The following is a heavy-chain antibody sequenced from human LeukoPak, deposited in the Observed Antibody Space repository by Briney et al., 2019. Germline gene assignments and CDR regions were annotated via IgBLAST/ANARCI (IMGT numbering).Heavy chain of an antibody. V-gene: IGHV3-15*01. J-gene: IGHJ4*02. CDR1: GFTFTNAW. Sequence: GGSLRLSCAASGFTFTNAWMNWVRQAPGKGLEWVGHIKSNTAGGTTDYVAPVKGRFTISRDDSKNMLYLQMNSLKTEDTAVYYCTADLDILTGPSEYWGQGTLVTVSS. D-gene: IGHD3-9*01. CDR3: TADLDILTGPSEY. CDR2: IKSNTAGGTT.